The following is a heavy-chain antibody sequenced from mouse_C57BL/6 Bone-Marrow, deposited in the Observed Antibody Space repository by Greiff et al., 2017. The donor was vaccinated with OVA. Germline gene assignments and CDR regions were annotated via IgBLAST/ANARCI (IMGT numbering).Heavy chain of an antibody. Sequence: VQLQQSGAELARPGASVKLSCKASGYTFTSYGISWVKQRTGQGLEWIGEIYPRSGNTYYNEKFKGKATLTADKSSSPAYMELRSLTSEDSAVYFCASRGSGGYFDVWGTGTTVTVSS. V-gene: IGHV1-81*01. CDR2: IYPRSGNT. CDR1: GYTFTSYG. CDR3: ASRGSGGYFDV. D-gene: IGHD3-1*01. J-gene: IGHJ1*03.